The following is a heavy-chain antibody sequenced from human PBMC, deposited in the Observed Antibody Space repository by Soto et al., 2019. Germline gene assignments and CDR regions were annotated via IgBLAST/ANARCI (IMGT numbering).Heavy chain of an antibody. CDR1: GFTFSSYA. V-gene: IGHV3-23*01. CDR2: ISGGAGSA. D-gene: IGHD6-19*01. J-gene: IGHJ4*02. CDR3: AKTPDSHGWYYFDY. Sequence: GGSLRLSCAASGFTFSSYAMTWVRQAPGKGLEWVSAISGGAGSAYYADSVKGRFTVSRDSSRNTLYLQMNSLRAEDTAVYYCAKTPDSHGWYYFDYWGQGTLVTVSS.